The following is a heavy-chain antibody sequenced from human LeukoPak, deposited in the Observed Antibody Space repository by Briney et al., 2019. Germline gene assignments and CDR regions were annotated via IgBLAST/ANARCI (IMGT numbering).Heavy chain of an antibody. J-gene: IGHJ4*02. CDR1: GGSFSGYY. CDR3: ARGGEPYYFDY. Sequence: PSETLSLTCAVYGGSFSGYYWSWIRQPPGKGLEWIGEINHSGSTNYNPPLKSRVTISVDTSKNQFSLKLSSVTAADTAVYYCARGGEPYYFDYWGQGTLVTVSS. D-gene: IGHD1-14*01. CDR2: INHSGST. V-gene: IGHV4-34*01.